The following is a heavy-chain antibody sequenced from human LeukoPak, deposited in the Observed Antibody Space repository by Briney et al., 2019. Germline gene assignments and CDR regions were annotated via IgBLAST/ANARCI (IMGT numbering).Heavy chain of an antibody. CDR1: GFTFSSYA. CDR2: ISYDGSNK. CDR3: ARERSARYDFWSGEGIFDY. J-gene: IGHJ4*02. Sequence: GGSLRLSCAASGFTFSSYAMHWVRQAPGKGLEWVAVISYDGSNKYYADSVKGRFTISRDNSKNTLYPQMNSLRAEDTAVYYCARERSARYDFWSGEGIFDYWGQGTLVTVSS. V-gene: IGHV3-30-3*01. D-gene: IGHD3-3*01.